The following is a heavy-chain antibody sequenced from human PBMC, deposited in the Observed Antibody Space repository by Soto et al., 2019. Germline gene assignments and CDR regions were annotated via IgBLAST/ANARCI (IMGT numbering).Heavy chain of an antibody. V-gene: IGHV3-23*01. CDR1: GFTFSRYG. Sequence: EVQLSESGGGLVQPGGSLRLSCAASGFTFSRYGMSWVRQAPGKGLEWVSAITGSGDSTYYADSVKGRFTISRDSSNNTVYLQMNSLRADDTAVYYCVKLHLELLYLDSWGLGALVIVSS. J-gene: IGHJ4*02. CDR3: VKLHLELLYLDS. CDR2: ITGSGDST. D-gene: IGHD1-7*01.